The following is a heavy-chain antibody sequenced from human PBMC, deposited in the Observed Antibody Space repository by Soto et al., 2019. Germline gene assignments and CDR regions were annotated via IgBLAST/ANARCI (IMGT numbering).Heavy chain of an antibody. J-gene: IGHJ4*02. D-gene: IGHD3-3*01. CDR3: ASFWNKQRVFDY. CDR2: IIPILGIA. V-gene: IGHV1-69*02. Sequence: ASVKVSCKASGGTFSSYTISWVRQAPGQGLEWMGRIIPILGIANYAQKFQGRVTITADKSTSTAYMELSSLRSEDTAVYYCASFWNKQRVFDYWGQGTLVTVSS. CDR1: GGTFSSYT.